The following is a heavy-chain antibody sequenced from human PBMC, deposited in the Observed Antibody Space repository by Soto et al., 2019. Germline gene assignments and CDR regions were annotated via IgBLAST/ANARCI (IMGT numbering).Heavy chain of an antibody. D-gene: IGHD6-13*01. CDR2: IYPGDHET. CDR3: ARSPRSSPYFDF. J-gene: IGHJ4*02. CDR1: GYTFSNFW. Sequence: ESLKVSCQRSGYTFSNFWIVWVRQLPGQGLEWMGIIYPGDHETRYSPSFLGKVTISAETSINTAYLQWSSLEASDSAFYFCARSPRSSPYFDFWGQGAMVTVS. V-gene: IGHV5-51*01.